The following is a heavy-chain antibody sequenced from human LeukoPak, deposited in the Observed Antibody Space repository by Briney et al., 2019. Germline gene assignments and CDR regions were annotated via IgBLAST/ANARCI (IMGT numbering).Heavy chain of an antibody. D-gene: IGHD3-16*01. V-gene: IGHV5-51*01. CDR3: ARPHTLGRITKYYFDY. CDR1: GYGFTTNW. J-gene: IGHJ4*02. Sequence: GESLKISCKGSGYGFTTNWIGWVRQTPGKGLEWMGIIYPGDFDNRYSPSFQGQVTISADKSISTAYLQWSSLKASDTAMYYCARPHTLGRITKYYFDYWGQGSLVTVSS. CDR2: IYPGDFDN.